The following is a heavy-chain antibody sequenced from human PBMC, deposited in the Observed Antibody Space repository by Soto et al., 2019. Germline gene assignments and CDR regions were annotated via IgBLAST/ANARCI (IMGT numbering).Heavy chain of an antibody. CDR1: GYTFTSYV. Sequence: VSVKVSCKASGYTFTSYVISWVRQAPGQGLEWMGWISAYNGNTNYAQKLQGRVTMTTDTSTSTAYMELRSLRSDDTAVYYCARDVGVVVAASQPLEDYYYGMDVWGQGTTVTVSS. V-gene: IGHV1-18*01. D-gene: IGHD2-15*01. J-gene: IGHJ6*02. CDR3: ARDVGVVVAASQPLEDYYYGMDV. CDR2: ISAYNGNT.